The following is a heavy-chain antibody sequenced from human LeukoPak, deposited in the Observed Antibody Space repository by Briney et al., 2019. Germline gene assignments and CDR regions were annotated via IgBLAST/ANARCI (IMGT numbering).Heavy chain of an antibody. D-gene: IGHD2-15*01. CDR1: GGSFSGYY. V-gene: IGHV4-34*01. Sequence: SETLSLTCAVYGGSFSGYYWSWIRQPPGKGLEWIGEINHSGSTNYNPSLKSRVTISVDTSKNQFSLKLSSVTAADTAVYYCARGLQPDIVVVVAAKGWFDPWGQGTLVTVPS. CDR2: INHSGST. J-gene: IGHJ5*02. CDR3: ARGLQPDIVVVVAAKGWFDP.